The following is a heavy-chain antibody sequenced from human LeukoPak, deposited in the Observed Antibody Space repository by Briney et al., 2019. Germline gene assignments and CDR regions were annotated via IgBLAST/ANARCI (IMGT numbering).Heavy chain of an antibody. V-gene: IGHV3-48*01. CDR2: ITGSSSAI. CDR3: AKVPSSTSYPR. CDR1: GFTFSSYS. D-gene: IGHD2-2*01. J-gene: IGHJ1*01. Sequence: PGGSLRLSCAASGFTFSSYSMSWVRQAPGKGLEWISYITGSSSAISYPDSVKGRFTISRDNAKNSLYLQMNSLRAEDTAVYYCAKVPSSTSYPRWGQGTLVTVSS.